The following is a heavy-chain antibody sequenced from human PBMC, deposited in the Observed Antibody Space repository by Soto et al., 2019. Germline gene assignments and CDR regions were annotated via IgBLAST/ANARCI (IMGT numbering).Heavy chain of an antibody. CDR1: GYTFSDYC. CDR2: INPSSGGT. D-gene: IGHD1-26*01. V-gene: IGHV1-2*02. CDR3: AREMGVIGAPGYTWFDP. J-gene: IGHJ5*02. Sequence: VQLVQSGAEVRKPGASVKVSCKASGYTFSDYCVHWVREAPGQGLEWMGWINPSSGGTIYTQRFQGRVTMTRDTSISTVYMELSRLTSDDTAVYYCAREMGVIGAPGYTWFDPWGQGALVTVSS.